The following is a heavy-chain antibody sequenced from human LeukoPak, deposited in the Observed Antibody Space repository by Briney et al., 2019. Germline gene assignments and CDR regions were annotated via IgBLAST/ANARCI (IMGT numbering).Heavy chain of an antibody. V-gene: IGHV3-11*01. CDR2: ISSSGSTI. J-gene: IGHJ4*02. CDR3: AKDYRERPFILGTSRNQLLFHY. D-gene: IGHD2-2*01. Sequence: NPGGSLRLSCAASGFTFSVYYMSWIRQAPGKGLEWVSYISSSGSTIYYADSVKGRFTISRDNAKNSLYLQMNSLRAEDTAVYYCAKDYRERPFILGTSRNQLLFHYWGQGTLVTVSS. CDR1: GFTFSVYY.